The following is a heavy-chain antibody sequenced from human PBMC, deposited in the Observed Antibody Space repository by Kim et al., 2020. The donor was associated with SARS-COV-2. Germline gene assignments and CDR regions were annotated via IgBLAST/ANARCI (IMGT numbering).Heavy chain of an antibody. CDR2: GYP. Sequence: GYPYYAASVKGRFTISRDTSESTLYLQMNSLRAADTAVYYCGRLDFGDDYWGQGTLVTVSS. V-gene: IGHV3-53*01. CDR3: GRLDFGDDY. J-gene: IGHJ4*02. D-gene: IGHD4-17*01.